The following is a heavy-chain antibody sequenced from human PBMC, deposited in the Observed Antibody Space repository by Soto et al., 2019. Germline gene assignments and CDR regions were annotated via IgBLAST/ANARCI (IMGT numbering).Heavy chain of an antibody. CDR2: ISSSSTTI. J-gene: IGHJ4*02. V-gene: IGHV3-48*02. CDR1: GFIFSSYS. CDR3: ARGCGGDCFRSDS. D-gene: IGHD2-21*02. Sequence: LRLSCAASGFIFSSYSMNWVRQAPGKGLEWVSYISSSSTTIYYAGSVKGRFTISRDNVKNSLYLQMSSLRDEDTAVYYCARGCGGDCFRSDSWGQGTLVTVSS.